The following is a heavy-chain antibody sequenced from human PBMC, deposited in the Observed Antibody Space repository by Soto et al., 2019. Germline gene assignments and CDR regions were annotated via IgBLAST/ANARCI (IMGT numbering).Heavy chain of an antibody. CDR3: ARMGYSGYDFSYLDY. CDR1: GGTFSSYA. J-gene: IGHJ4*02. V-gene: IGHV1-69*13. Sequence: SVKVSCKASGGTFSSYAISWVRQAPGQGLEWMGGIIPIFGTANYAQKFQGRVTIAADESTSTAYMELSSLRSEDTAVYYCARMGYSGYDFSYLDYWGQGTLVTVSS. CDR2: IIPIFGTA. D-gene: IGHD5-12*01.